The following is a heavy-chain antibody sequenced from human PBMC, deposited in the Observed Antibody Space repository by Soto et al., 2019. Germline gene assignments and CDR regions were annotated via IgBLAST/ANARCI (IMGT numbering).Heavy chain of an antibody. CDR3: AFYYLRDSSIREGDYYYYGMDV. J-gene: IGHJ6*02. V-gene: IGHV4-31*03. Sequence: SETLSLTCTFSGGSISSGGYYWSWIRQHPGKGMEWIGYIYYNGSTYYNPSLKSRVSISVDTSKNQFSLKVTSVTAADTAVYYFAFYYLRDSSIREGDYYYYGMDVWGQGTTVT. CDR1: GGSISSGGYY. D-gene: IGHD3-22*01. CDR2: IYYNGST.